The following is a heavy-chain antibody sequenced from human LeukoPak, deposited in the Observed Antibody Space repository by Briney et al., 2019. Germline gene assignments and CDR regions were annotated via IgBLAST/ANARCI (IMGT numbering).Heavy chain of an antibody. CDR2: ISPSGTT. CDR1: GGSINGGNYY. D-gene: IGHD2-2*01. Sequence: SQTLSLTCTVSGGSINGGNYYWTWLRQPAGKGLEWIGRISPSGTTNYNPSLTSRVTISVDTSKNQFSLKLSFVTAADTAVYYCARVSYQEGADYWGQGTLVTVSS. CDR3: ARVSYQEGADY. J-gene: IGHJ4*02. V-gene: IGHV4-61*02.